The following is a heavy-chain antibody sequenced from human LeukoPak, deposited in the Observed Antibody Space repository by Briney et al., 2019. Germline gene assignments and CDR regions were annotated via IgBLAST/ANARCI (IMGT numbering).Heavy chain of an antibody. J-gene: IGHJ3*02. V-gene: IGHV1-2*02. CDR3: ARARGSGSYYTTRDAVDI. Sequence: GAAVKVSRKGSVYTFTGYYMHWVRQPPAQGLEWMGWINPHSGGTNYAQKFQGRVTMTRDTSISTAYMELSRLRSDATDVVDCARARGSGSYYTTRDAVDIWGQGTMVTVSS. D-gene: IGHD3-10*01. CDR1: VYTFTGYY. CDR2: INPHSGGT.